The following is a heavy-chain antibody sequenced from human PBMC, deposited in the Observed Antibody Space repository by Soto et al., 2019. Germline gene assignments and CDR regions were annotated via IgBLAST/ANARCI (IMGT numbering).Heavy chain of an antibody. D-gene: IGHD6-19*01. Sequence: GGSLRLSCAASGFTFSSCAMSWVRQAPGKGLEWVASTPGSGGSSYYADSVKGRFTISRDNSKNTLYLDLNSLKAEDTAMYYCARGGSTGWFYFDFWGQGTLVTVSS. J-gene: IGHJ4*02. CDR3: ARGGSTGWFYFDF. CDR1: GFTFSSCA. CDR2: TPGSGGSS. V-gene: IGHV3-23*01.